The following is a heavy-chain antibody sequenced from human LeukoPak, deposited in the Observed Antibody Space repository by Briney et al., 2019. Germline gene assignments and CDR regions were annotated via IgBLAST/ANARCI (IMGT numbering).Heavy chain of an antibody. CDR2: IYSGGST. CDR1: GLTVTSNY. J-gene: IGHJ4*02. Sequence: GGSLRLSCAASGLTVTSNYMSWVRQAPGTGLEWVSVIYSGGSTYYADSVKGRFTISRDNSKNTLYLQMNSLRAEDTAVYYCARELELGGAAGYWGQGTLVTVSS. V-gene: IGHV3-53*01. D-gene: IGHD2-21*01. CDR3: ARELELGGAAGY.